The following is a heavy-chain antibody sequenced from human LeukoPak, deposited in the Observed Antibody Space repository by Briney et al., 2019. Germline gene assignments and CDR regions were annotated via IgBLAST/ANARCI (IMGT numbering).Heavy chain of an antibody. V-gene: IGHV4-34*01. J-gene: IGHJ5*02. CDR1: GGSFSGYY. CDR2: INHSGST. D-gene: IGHD2-15*01. Sequence: SETLSLTCAVYGGSFSGYYWSWIRQPPGKGLEWIGEINHSGSTNYNPSLKSRVTISVDTSKNQFSLKLSSVTAADTAVYYCARGRIVVVVAPTPHWFDPWGQGTLVTVSS. CDR3: ARGRIVVVVAPTPHWFDP.